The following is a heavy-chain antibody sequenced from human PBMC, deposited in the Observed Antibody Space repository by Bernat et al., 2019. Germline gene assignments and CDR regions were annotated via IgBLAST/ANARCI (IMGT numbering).Heavy chain of an antibody. V-gene: IGHV4-4*02. CDR3: AKFGGLVADDY. D-gene: IGHD3-10*01. CDR2: IYHSGST. CDR1: GVSITTSNW. J-gene: IGHJ4*02. Sequence: QVHLQESGPGLVKPSGTLSLTCAVSGVSITTSNWWTWVRQPPGQGLEWIGEIYHSGSTNYNPSLKSRGTISVDKSKNQLSLKLNSVTAADTAVYYCAKFGGLVADDYWGQGTLVTVSS.